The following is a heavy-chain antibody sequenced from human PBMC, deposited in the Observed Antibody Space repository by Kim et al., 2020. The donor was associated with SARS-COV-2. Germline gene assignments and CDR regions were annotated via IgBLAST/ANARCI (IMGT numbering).Heavy chain of an antibody. V-gene: IGHV3-21*01. CDR1: GFTFSSYS. CDR3: ARFARRLGELSPQGKGFDY. CDR2: ISSSSSYI. J-gene: IGHJ4*02. Sequence: GGSLRLSCAASGFTFSSYSMNWVRQAPGKGLEWVSSISSSSSYIYYADSVKGRFTISRDNAKNSLYLQMNSLRAEDTAVYYCARFARRLGELSPQGKGFDYWGQGTLVTVSS. D-gene: IGHD3-16*02.